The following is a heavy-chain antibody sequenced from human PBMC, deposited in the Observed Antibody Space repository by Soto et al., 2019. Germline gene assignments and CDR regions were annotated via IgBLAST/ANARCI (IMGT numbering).Heavy chain of an antibody. Sequence: QVQLVQSGAEMKKPGSSVKVSCQSSGGTFNTYAMNWVRQAPGQGPEWMGDISPMFGAANYAPKFQGRVTITADESRGISYMQLSSLTSDDTALYFCAREVQVHTPAFVYWGQGTLVTVSS. D-gene: IGHD3-10*01. J-gene: IGHJ4*02. CDR2: ISPMFGAA. CDR3: AREVQVHTPAFVY. CDR1: GGTFNTYA. V-gene: IGHV1-69*19.